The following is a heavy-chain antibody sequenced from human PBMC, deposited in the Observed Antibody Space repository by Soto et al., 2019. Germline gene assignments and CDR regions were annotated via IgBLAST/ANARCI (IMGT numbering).Heavy chain of an antibody. CDR3: ARLVSAAANDY. J-gene: IGHJ4*02. Sequence: EVQLVESGGGLVQPGGSLRLSCAASGFTFSSYWMSWVRQAPGKGLEWVANIKQEETEKYYVDSVKGRFTISRDNATNSLYLQMNSLRAEDTAVYYCARLVSAAANDYWGQGTLVTVSS. V-gene: IGHV3-7*04. CDR1: GFTFSSYW. D-gene: IGHD2-15*01. CDR2: IKQEETEK.